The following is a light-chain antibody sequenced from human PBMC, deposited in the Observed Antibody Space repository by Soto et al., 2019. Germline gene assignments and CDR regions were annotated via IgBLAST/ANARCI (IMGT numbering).Light chain of an antibody. CDR2: DAS. V-gene: IGKV1-5*01. J-gene: IGKJ5*01. CDR3: QQYNSYLIT. CDR1: QSISSW. Sequence: DIQMTQSRSTLSASVGDRVTITCWSSQSISSWLAWYQQKPGKAPKLLIYDASSLESGVPSRFSGSGSGTEFTLTIISLQPDDFATYYCQQYNSYLITFGQGTRLEIK.